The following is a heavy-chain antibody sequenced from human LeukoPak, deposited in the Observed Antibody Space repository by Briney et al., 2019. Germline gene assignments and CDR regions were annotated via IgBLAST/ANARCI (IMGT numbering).Heavy chain of an antibody. CDR3: ARGDYVWGSYRHIDY. CDR1: GFTFSSYG. V-gene: IGHV3-30*02. J-gene: IGHJ4*02. D-gene: IGHD3-16*02. CDR2: IRYDGSNK. Sequence: GGSLRLSCAASGFTFSSYGMHWVRQAPGKGLEWVAFIRYDGSNKYYADSVKGRFTISRDNSKNTLYLQMNSLRAEDTAVYYCARGDYVWGSYRHIDYWGQGTLVTVSS.